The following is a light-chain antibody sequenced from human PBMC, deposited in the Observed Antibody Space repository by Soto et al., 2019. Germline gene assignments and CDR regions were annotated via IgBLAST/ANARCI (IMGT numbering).Light chain of an antibody. J-gene: IGKJ4*01. V-gene: IGKV3-15*01. Sequence: EIVMTQSPATLSVSPGERATLSCRASQSVSTYLAWYQQKPGQAPRLLIYGASTRATGIPARISGSGSGTEFTLPISSLQSEDFAVYYCQSYNNWPLTFGGGAKVEIK. CDR1: QSVSTY. CDR3: QSYNNWPLT. CDR2: GAS.